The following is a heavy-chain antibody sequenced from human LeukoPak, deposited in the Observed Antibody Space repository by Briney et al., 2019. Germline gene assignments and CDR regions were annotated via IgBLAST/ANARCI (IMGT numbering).Heavy chain of an antibody. CDR3: ARDDYRGVTNFDP. V-gene: IGHV4-59*02. J-gene: IGHJ5*02. Sequence: SETLSLTCSVSGGSVNNYWWSWIRQPPGKGLAWIGYIYTGETTNYNPSLKSRVTISIDTSKNHFSLQLTSVTAADTAVYFCARDDYRGVTNFDPWGQGTLVTVSS. CDR2: IYTGETT. D-gene: IGHD3-10*01. CDR1: GGSVNNYW.